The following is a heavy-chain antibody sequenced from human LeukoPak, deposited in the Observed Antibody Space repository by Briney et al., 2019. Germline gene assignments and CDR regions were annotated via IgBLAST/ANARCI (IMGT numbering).Heavy chain of an antibody. CDR2: ISGSGGST. V-gene: IGHV3-23*01. CDR3: AKEEWELRSRHYDY. CDR1: GFTFSSYA. J-gene: IGHJ4*02. D-gene: IGHD1-26*01. Sequence: PGGSLRLSCAASGFTFSSYAMSWVRQAPGRGLEWVSAISGSGGSTYYADSVKGRFTISRDNSKNTLCLQMNSLRAEDTAVYYCAKEEWELRSRHYDYWGQGTLVTVSS.